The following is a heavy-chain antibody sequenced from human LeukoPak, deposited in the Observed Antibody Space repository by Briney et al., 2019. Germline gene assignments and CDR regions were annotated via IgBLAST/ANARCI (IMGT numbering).Heavy chain of an antibody. Sequence: GGSLRLSCAASGFTFSSYSMSWVRQAPGKGLEWVSSISTSSSYIYYADSAKGRFTISRDNSKNTLYLHMYSLRPEDTALYYCAKVGKSGSPNYYYYYYMDVWGKGTTVTISS. CDR2: ISTSSSYI. D-gene: IGHD1-26*01. CDR3: AKVGKSGSPNYYYYYYMDV. J-gene: IGHJ6*03. V-gene: IGHV3-21*01. CDR1: GFTFSSYS.